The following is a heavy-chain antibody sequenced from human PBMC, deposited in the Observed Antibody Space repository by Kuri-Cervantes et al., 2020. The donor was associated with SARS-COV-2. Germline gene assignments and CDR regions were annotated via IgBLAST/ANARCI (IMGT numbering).Heavy chain of an antibody. V-gene: IGHV3-48*01. J-gene: IGHJ2*01. D-gene: IGHD6-6*01. CDR3: ASRRGKEYSSSLGPWNFDL. CDR1: GFTFSSYS. CDR2: ISSSSSTI. Sequence: GGSLRLSCAASGFTFSSYSMNWVRQAPGKGLEWVSYISSSSSTIYYADSVKGRFTISRDNAKNSLYLQMNSLRAEDTAVYYCASRRGKEYSSSLGPWNFDLWGRGTLVTVSS.